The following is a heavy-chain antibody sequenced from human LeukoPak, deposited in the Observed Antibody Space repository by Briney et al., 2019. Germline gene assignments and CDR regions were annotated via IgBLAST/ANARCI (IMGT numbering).Heavy chain of an antibody. J-gene: IGHJ6*03. CDR3: ARGEGIVGYYYMDV. CDR2: IYYSGST. Sequence: PSETLSLTCTVSGGSISSYYWNWIRQPPGKGLEWIGYIYYSGSTNYNPSLKSRVTISVDTSKNQFSLKLSSVTAADTAVYYCARGEGIVGYYYMDVWGKGTTVTVSS. CDR1: GGSISSYY. V-gene: IGHV4-59*01. D-gene: IGHD1-26*01.